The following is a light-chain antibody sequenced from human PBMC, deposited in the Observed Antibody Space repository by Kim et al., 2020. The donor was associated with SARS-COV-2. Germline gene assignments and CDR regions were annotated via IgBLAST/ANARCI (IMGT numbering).Light chain of an antibody. CDR3: SSYTSSSSVV. J-gene: IGLJ2*01. CDR1: SRDVGGYNY. V-gene: IGLV2-14*03. Sequence: GQAITTSCTGNSRDVGGYNYGSWYQQHPGKAPKLMIYDVSNRPSGVSNRFSGSKSGNTASLTISGLQAEDEADYYCSSYTSSSSVVFGGGTQLTVL. CDR2: DVS.